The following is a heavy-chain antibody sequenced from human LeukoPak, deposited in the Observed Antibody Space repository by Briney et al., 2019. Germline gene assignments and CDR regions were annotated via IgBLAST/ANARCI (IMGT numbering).Heavy chain of an antibody. V-gene: IGHV4-39*01. J-gene: IGHJ4*02. CDR3: ARKYNGYGGWIDY. D-gene: IGHD5-12*01. CDR2: INYSGST. CDR1: GGSISSRSYY. Sequence: SETLSLTCTVSGGSISSRSYYWGWIRQPPGKGLEWLGSINYSGSTYYNPSLKSRVTISVDTSKNQFSLKLSSVTAADTAVYYCARKYNGYGGWIDYWAQGTLVTVSS.